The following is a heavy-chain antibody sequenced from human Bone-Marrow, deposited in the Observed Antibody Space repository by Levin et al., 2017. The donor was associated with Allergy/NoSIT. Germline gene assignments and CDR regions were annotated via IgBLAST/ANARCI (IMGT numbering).Heavy chain of an antibody. Sequence: GESLKISCAAAGVTFSNYAMSWVRQAPGKGLEWVSSMSGPGGSTYYADSVKGRFTMSRDNSKNTVYLQMNSLRVEDTAVFYVAKHLYPYSYYGMDVWGQGTTVTVSS. CDR1: GVTFSNYA. D-gene: IGHD2-15*01. V-gene: IGHV3-23*01. CDR3: AKHLYPYSYYGMDV. CDR2: MSGPGGST. J-gene: IGHJ6*02.